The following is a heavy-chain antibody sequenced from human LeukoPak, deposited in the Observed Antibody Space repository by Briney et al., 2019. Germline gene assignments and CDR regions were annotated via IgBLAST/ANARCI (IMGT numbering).Heavy chain of an antibody. CDR3: AVTVGSGYNWYYYYYGMDV. CDR2: INPNSGGT. Sequence: ASVKVSCKASGYTFTGYYMHWVRQAPGQGLEWMGWINPNSGGTNYAQKFQGRVTMTRDTSISTAYMELSRLRSEDTAVYYCAVTVGSGYNWYYYYYGMDVWGQGTTVTVSS. CDR1: GYTFTGYY. D-gene: IGHD3-3*01. V-gene: IGHV1-2*02. J-gene: IGHJ6*02.